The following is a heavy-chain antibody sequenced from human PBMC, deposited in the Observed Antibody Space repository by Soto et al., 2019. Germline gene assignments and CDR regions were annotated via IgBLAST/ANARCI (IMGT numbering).Heavy chain of an antibody. CDR2: INHSGST. Sequence: QVQLQQWGAGLLKPSETLSLTCVVYGGSFSAYYWTWIRQPPGTGLEWSGEINHSGSTNYNPSLTRRVAISVDTSKNQFALKLTSVTAANTAVYYCARDQITGLFDYWGKGTLVTVSS. CDR3: ARDQITGLFDY. J-gene: IGHJ4*02. D-gene: IGHD2-8*02. CDR1: GGSFSAYY. V-gene: IGHV4-34*01.